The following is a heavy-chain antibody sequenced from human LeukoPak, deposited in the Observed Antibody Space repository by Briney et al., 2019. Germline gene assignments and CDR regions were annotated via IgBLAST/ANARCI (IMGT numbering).Heavy chain of an antibody. D-gene: IGHD6-19*01. J-gene: IGHJ3*02. CDR3: AREEVRKQWLPGAFDI. CDR2: IGTAGDT. CDR1: GFTFSSYD. V-gene: IGHV3-13*01. Sequence: GGSLRLSCAASGFTFSSYDMHWVRQATGKGLEWVSAIGTAGDTYYPGSVKGRFTISRHNSKNTLYLQMNSLRAEDTAVYYCAREEVRKQWLPGAFDIWGQGTMVTVSS.